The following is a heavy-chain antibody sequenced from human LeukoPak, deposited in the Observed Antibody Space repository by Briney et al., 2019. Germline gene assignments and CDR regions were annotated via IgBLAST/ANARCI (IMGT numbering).Heavy chain of an antibody. V-gene: IGHV1-69*13. Sequence: ASVKVSCKASGGTFISYAISWVRQAPGQGLEWMGGIIPIFGTANYAQKFQGRVTITADESTSTAYMELSSLRSEDTAVYYCARGGKYYYDSSGYYLDYWGQGTLVTVSS. CDR1: GGTFISYA. CDR2: IIPIFGTA. CDR3: ARGGKYYYDSSGYYLDY. J-gene: IGHJ4*02. D-gene: IGHD3-22*01.